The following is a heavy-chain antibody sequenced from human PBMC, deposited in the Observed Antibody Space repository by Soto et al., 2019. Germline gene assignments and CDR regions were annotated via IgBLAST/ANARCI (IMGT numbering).Heavy chain of an antibody. J-gene: IGHJ4*02. CDR2: ISYDGSNK. V-gene: IGHV3-30*18. CDR1: GFTFISYG. CDR3: AKEKGYDFWSGSRVGY. D-gene: IGHD3-3*01. Sequence: LRLSCAASGFTFISYGMHWVRQAPGKGLEWVAVISYDGSNKYYADSVKGRLTISRDNSKNTLYLQMNSLRAEDTAVYYCAKEKGYDFWSGSRVGYWGQGTLVTVSS.